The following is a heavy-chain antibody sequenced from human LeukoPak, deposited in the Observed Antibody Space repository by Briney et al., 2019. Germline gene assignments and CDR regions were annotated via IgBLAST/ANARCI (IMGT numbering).Heavy chain of an antibody. D-gene: IGHD3-22*01. Sequence: GGSLRLSCAPSGFTFSSYAMHWVRQAPGKGLEWVAVISYDGSNKYYADSVKGRFTISRDNSKNTLYLQMNSLRAEDTAVYYCARGYYDSSGYHDAFDIWGQGTMVTVSS. CDR3: ARGYYDSSGYHDAFDI. V-gene: IGHV3-30-3*01. CDR1: GFTFSSYA. CDR2: ISYDGSNK. J-gene: IGHJ3*02.